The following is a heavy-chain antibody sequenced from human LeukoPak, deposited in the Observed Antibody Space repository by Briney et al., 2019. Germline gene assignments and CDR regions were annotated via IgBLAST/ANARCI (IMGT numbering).Heavy chain of an antibody. CDR1: GFTFSSYW. CDR3: ARDLEGGAFDI. V-gene: IGHV3-74*01. CDR2: INTDGSST. Sequence: PGGSLRLSCAASGFTFSSYWMHWVRQAPGKGRVWVSRINTDGSSTSYADSVKGRFTISRDNAKNTLYLQMNSLRAEDTAVYYCARDLEGGAFDIWGQGTMVTVSS. D-gene: IGHD3-3*01. J-gene: IGHJ3*02.